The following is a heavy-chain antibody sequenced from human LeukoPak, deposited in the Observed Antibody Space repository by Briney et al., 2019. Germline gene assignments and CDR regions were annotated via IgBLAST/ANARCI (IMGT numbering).Heavy chain of an antibody. Sequence: SVKVSCKASGYNFISYDINWVRQATGQGPEWMGWMNPNSGHTAYAQKFQGRVTMTRDSAIRTAYMELSGLRSEDTAVYYCARGLSKVVKSFHIWGQGTKVSVSS. V-gene: IGHV1-8*01. J-gene: IGHJ3*02. CDR1: GYNFISYD. D-gene: IGHD2-15*01. CDR3: ARGLSKVVKSFHI. CDR2: MNPNSGHT.